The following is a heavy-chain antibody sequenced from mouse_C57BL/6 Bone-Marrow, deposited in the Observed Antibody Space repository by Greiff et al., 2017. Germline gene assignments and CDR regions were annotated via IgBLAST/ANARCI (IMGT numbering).Heavy chain of an antibody. V-gene: IGHV1-9*01. CDR1: GYTFTGYW. J-gene: IGHJ2*01. D-gene: IGHD1-1*01. CDR2: ILPGSGST. Sequence: VQLQQSGAELMKPGASVKLSCKATGYTFTGYWIEWVKQRPGHGLEWIGEILPGSGSTNYNEKFKGTATFTADTSSNTAYMQLSSLTTEDSAIYYCARDPSYGSSLVVPYYFDCGSESTTLSVSS. CDR3: ARDPSYGSSLVVPYYFDC.